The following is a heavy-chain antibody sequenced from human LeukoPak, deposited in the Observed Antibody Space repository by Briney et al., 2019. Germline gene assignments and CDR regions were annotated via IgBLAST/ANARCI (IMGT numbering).Heavy chain of an antibody. CDR1: GGTFSSYA. CDR3: ARFLSPKTFYYGSGSFAGWFDP. J-gene: IGHJ5*02. D-gene: IGHD3-10*01. V-gene: IGHV1-69*13. CDR2: IIPIFGTA. Sequence: ASVKVSCKASGGTFSSYAISWVRQAPGQGLEWMGGIIPIFGTANYAQMFQGRVTITADESTSTAYMELNSLRSEDTAVYYCARFLSPKTFYYGSGSFAGWFDPWGQGTLVTVSS.